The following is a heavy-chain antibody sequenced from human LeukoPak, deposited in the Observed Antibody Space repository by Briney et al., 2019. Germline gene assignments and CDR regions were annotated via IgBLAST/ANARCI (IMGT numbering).Heavy chain of an antibody. CDR3: AKDSLIVVVPAAIWGT. J-gene: IGHJ5*02. Sequence: PGGSLRLSCAASGFTFSSYAMSWVRQAPGKGLEWVSAISGSGGSTYYADSVKGRFTISRDNSKNTLYLQMNSLRAEDTAVYYCAKDSLIVVVPAAIWGTWGQGTLVTVSS. D-gene: IGHD2-2*02. CDR2: ISGSGGST. CDR1: GFTFSSYA. V-gene: IGHV3-23*01.